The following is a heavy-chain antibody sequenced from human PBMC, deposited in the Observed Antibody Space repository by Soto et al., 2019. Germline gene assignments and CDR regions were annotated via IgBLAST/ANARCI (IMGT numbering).Heavy chain of an antibody. Sequence: PSETLSLTCTVSGDSISSGDYYWSWIRQPPGKGLEWIGCIYYSGNTYYNPSLKRRFSISVDTSKNQFSLQLSSVTVADTAVYYCARGFKRYSSPPGHLEYWGLGTLVTVSS. J-gene: IGHJ4*02. V-gene: IGHV4-30-4*01. CDR3: ARGFKRYSSPPGHLEY. CDR1: GDSISSGDYY. CDR2: IYYSGNT. D-gene: IGHD6-13*01.